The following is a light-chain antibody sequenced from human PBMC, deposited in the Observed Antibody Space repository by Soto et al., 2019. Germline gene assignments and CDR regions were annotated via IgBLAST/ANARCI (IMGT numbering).Light chain of an antibody. Sequence: QSALTQPASVSGSPGQSITISCTGTSSDVGSYNLVSWFQQHPGKAPKLMIYEGSKRPSGVSNRFSGSKSGNTASLTISGLQAEDEAHYYCCPYAGSNTVIIGGGTKLTVL. CDR2: EGS. V-gene: IGLV2-23*01. CDR3: CPYAGSNTVI. J-gene: IGLJ2*01. CDR1: SSDVGSYNL.